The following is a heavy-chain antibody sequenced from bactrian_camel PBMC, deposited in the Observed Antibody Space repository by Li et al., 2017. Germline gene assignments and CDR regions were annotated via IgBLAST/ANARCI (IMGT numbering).Heavy chain of an antibody. CDR2: IATYGSST. CDR3: AKGRDWLSDAEYNY. V-gene: IGHV3S1*01. J-gene: IGHJ4*01. D-gene: IGHD1*01. CDR1: GYTSSTVC. Sequence: HVQLVESGGGSVQTGGSLRLSCSASGYTSSTVCMGWFRQAPGKEREGVAAIATYGSSTSYANSVKGRFTISRDNAKNMLYLQLNSLKTEDTAMYYCAKGRDWLSDAEYNYWGQGTQVTVS.